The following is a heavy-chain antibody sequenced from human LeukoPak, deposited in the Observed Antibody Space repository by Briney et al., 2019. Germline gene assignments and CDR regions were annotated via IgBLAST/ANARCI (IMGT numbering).Heavy chain of an antibody. Sequence: GGSPRHSSAAPGDTSADTAMYSGRDGPGEGLEWVSLISWDGGSTYYADSVKGRFTISRDNSKNSLYLQMNSLRAEDTALYYCARAVAGDDWGQGTLVTVSS. CDR3: ARAVAGDD. CDR1: GDTSADTA. D-gene: IGHD6-19*01. J-gene: IGHJ4*02. V-gene: IGHV3-43D*04. CDR2: ISWDGGST.